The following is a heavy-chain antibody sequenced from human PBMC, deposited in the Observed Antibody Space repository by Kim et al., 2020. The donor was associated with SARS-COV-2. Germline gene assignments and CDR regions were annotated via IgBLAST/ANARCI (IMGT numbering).Heavy chain of an antibody. CDR1: GFTFSSYA. CDR3: ADLYFDTTISSPPF. J-gene: IGHJ4*02. D-gene: IGHD3-9*01. Sequence: GGSLRLSCAASGFTFSSYAMSWVRQAPGKGLEWVSAISAGGAGTYYADSVKGRFTISRDNSKNTLYLQMHSLRAEDTAVYYCADLYFDTTISSPPFWGQGTLVTVSS. CDR2: ISAGGAGT. V-gene: IGHV3-23*01.